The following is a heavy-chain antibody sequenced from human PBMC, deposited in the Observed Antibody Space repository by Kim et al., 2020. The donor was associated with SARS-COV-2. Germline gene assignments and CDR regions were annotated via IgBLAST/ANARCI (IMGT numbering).Heavy chain of an antibody. V-gene: IGHV4-39*01. J-gene: IGHJ4*02. CDR3: ATSRTIFGVVRSFSFDY. Sequence: SETLSLTCTVSGGSISSSSYYWGWIRQPPGKGLEWIGSIYYSGSTYYNPSLKSRVTISVDTSKNQFSLKLSSVTAADTAVYYCATSRTIFGVVRSFSFDYWGQGTLVTVSS. CDR1: GGSISSSSYY. CDR2: IYYSGST. D-gene: IGHD3-3*01.